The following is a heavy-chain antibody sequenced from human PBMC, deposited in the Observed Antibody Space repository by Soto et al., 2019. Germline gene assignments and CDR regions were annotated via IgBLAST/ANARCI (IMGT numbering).Heavy chain of an antibody. CDR2: IYHSGST. Sequence: KSSETLSLTCAVSGGSISSSNWWSCVRKPPGKGLEWIGEIYHSGSTNYNPSLKSRVTISVDKSKNQFSLKLSSVTAADTAVYYCARALYAPPYYYYGMDVWGQGTTVTVSS. J-gene: IGHJ6*02. D-gene: IGHD3-16*01. CDR3: ARALYAPPYYYYGMDV. CDR1: GGSISSSNW. V-gene: IGHV4-4*02.